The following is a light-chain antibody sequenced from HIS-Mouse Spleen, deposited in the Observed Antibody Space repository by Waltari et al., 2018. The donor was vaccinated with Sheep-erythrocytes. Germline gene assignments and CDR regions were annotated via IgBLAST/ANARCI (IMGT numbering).Light chain of an antibody. CDR1: KLGDKY. Sequence: SYELTQPPSVSVSPGQTASITCSGDKLGDKYACWYQQKPGQAPVLVIYQDSKRPSGIPERFSGSISGITANLSIGGTQVMDEADSYCEAWNSSTAWVFGGGTKLTVL. V-gene: IGLV3-1*01. J-gene: IGLJ3*02. CDR2: QDS. CDR3: EAWNSSTAWV.